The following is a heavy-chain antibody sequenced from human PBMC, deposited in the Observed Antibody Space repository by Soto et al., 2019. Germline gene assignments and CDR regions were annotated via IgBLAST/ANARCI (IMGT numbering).Heavy chain of an antibody. CDR1: GYTFTNYG. J-gene: IGHJ4*02. CDR3: ARDALRHTEYCSGGHSAVDY. V-gene: IGHV1-18*01. Sequence: ASVKVSCKASGYTFTNYGISWVRQAPGQGLEWMGWISAYNGNTNYAQKLQDRVTKTTDTSTSTTYMELRSLRSDDTAVYYCARDALRHTEYCSGGHSAVDYWGQ. CDR2: ISAYNGNT. D-gene: IGHD2-15*01.